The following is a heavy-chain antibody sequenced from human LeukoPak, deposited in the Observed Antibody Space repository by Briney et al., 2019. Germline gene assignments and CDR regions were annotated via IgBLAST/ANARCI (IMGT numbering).Heavy chain of an antibody. J-gene: IGHJ4*02. CDR3: ARSCANGVCYSNFDY. Sequence: NPSQTLSLTCTVSGGSISSGSYYWSWIRQPAGKGLEWIGRIYTGGSTNYNPSLKSRVTISVDTSKNQFSLKLSSVTAADTAVYYCARSCANGVCYSNFDYWGQGTLVTVSS. CDR1: GGSISSGSYY. V-gene: IGHV4-61*02. CDR2: IYTGGST. D-gene: IGHD2-8*01.